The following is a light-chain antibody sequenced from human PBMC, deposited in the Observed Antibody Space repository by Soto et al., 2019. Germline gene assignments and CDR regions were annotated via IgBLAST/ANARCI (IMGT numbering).Light chain of an antibody. CDR2: GTS. V-gene: IGKV3-11*01. CDR3: QQRSNWRIT. J-gene: IGKJ5*01. CDR1: QSVSSS. Sequence: EIVLTQSPATLSLSPGERATLSCRASQSVSSSLAWYQQKPGQAPRLLISGTSNRATGIPARFSGSGSGTDFTLTISSLEPEDFAVYYCQQRSNWRITFGQGTRLEIK.